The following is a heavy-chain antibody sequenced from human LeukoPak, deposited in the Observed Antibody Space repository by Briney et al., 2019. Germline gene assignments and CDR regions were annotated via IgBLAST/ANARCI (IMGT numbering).Heavy chain of an antibody. D-gene: IGHD5-12*01. CDR2: VSGSGGST. J-gene: IGHJ4*02. Sequence: GGSLRLSCAASGFTFSSYAMSWVRQAPGKGVEWVSGVSGSGGSTYYADSVKGRFTISRDNSKNTLYLQMNSLRAEDTAVYYCAKDLDIVATITGNWGQGTLVTVSS. CDR1: GFTFSSYA. V-gene: IGHV3-23*01. CDR3: AKDLDIVATITGN.